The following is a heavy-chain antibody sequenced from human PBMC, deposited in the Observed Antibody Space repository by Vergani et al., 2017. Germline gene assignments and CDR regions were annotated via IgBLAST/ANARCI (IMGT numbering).Heavy chain of an antibody. J-gene: IGHJ5*02. CDR2: IYYSGSP. V-gene: IGHV4-59*01. Sequence: QVQLPESGPGLVKPSETLSLTCTDSGGSISSYYWSWIRQPPGKGLEWIGYIYYSGSPNYNPSLKSRVTISVDTSKNQFSLKLSSVTAADTAVDYCARLVDTAMVTYWFDPWGQGTLVTVSS. D-gene: IGHD5-18*01. CDR1: GGSISSYY. CDR3: ARLVDTAMVTYWFDP.